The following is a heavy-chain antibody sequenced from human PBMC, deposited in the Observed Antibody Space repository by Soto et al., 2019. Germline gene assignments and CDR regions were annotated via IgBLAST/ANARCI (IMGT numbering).Heavy chain of an antibody. Sequence: AASVKVSCKASGGTFSRNAISWVRQAPGQGLEWMGGIIPFFHAPNYAQKFQGRVTITADESSSIVFLEISSLRFEDTAVYYCARSRASAPPRVGTHVWGQGTTGTVAS. CDR3: ARSRASAPPRVGTHV. J-gene: IGHJ6*02. CDR2: IIPFFHAP. CDR1: GGTFSRNA. V-gene: IGHV1-69*13. D-gene: IGHD6-13*01.